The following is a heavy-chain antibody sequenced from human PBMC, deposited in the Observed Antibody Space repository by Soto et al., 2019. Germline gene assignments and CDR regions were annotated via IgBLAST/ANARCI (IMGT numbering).Heavy chain of an antibody. D-gene: IGHD3-3*01. CDR3: ARVPYYDFWSGYAPRRPMDV. Sequence: GASVKVSCKASGGTFSSYAISWVRQAPGQGLEWMGGIIPIFGTANYAQKFQGGVTITADKSTSTAYMELSSLRSEDTAVYYCARVPYYDFWSGYAPRRPMDVWGQGTTVTVSS. J-gene: IGHJ6*02. CDR2: IIPIFGTA. V-gene: IGHV1-69*06. CDR1: GGTFSSYA.